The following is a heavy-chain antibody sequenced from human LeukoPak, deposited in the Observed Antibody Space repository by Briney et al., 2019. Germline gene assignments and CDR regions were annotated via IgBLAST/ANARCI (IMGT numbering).Heavy chain of an antibody. Sequence: SETLSLTCTVSGGSISSGDYYWSWIRQPPGKGLEWIGYIYYSGSTYYNPSLKSRVTISVDTSKNQFSLKLSSVTAADTAVYYCARGAGYDILTGYYIGNYFDYWGQGTLVTVSS. CDR2: IYYSGST. J-gene: IGHJ4*02. D-gene: IGHD3-9*01. CDR1: GGSISSGDYY. V-gene: IGHV4-30-4*01. CDR3: ARGAGYDILTGYYIGNYFDY.